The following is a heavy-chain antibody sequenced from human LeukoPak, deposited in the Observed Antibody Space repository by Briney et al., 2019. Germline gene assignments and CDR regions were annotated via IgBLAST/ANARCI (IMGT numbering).Heavy chain of an antibody. D-gene: IGHD3-16*01. V-gene: IGHV3-21*01. CDR3: ARDGGSGNPVFVHDY. CDR2: ISSSSYI. Sequence: PGGSLRLSCAASGFTFSSYSMNWVRQAPGKGLEWVSSISSSSYIYYADSAKGRFTISRDNAKNSLYLQMNSLRAEGTAVYYCARDGGSGNPVFVHDYWGQGTLVTVSS. J-gene: IGHJ4*02. CDR1: GFTFSSYS.